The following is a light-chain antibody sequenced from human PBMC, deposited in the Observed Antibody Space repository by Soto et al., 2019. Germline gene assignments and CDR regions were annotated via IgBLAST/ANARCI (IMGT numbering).Light chain of an antibody. CDR3: SSYARRNTLL. CDR2: EVS. CDR1: SSDVGGYNY. J-gene: IGLJ3*02. Sequence: QSALTQPASVSGSPGQSITISCTGTSSDVGGYNYVSWYQQHPGKAPKLMIYEVSNRPSGVSNRFSGSKSGNTASLTISGLQAEDEADYYCSSYARRNTLLFGGGTKVTV. V-gene: IGLV2-14*01.